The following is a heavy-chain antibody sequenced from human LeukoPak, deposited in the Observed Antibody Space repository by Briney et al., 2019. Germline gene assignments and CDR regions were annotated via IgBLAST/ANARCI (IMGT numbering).Heavy chain of an antibody. V-gene: IGHV1-18*01. D-gene: IGHD5-12*01. CDR3: ARFGSVANDY. CDR1: DYTFTSYG. Sequence: ASVKVSCKASDYTFTSYGISWVRQTPGQGLEWMGWISAYNGYTHYAQKLQGRVTMTTDTSTSTAYMELRSLRSDDTAVYYCARFGSVANDYWGQGTLVTVSS. J-gene: IGHJ4*02. CDR2: ISAYNGYT.